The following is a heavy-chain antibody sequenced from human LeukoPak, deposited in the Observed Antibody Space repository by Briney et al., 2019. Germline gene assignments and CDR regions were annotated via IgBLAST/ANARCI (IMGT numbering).Heavy chain of an antibody. V-gene: IGHV1-2*02. J-gene: IGHJ6*03. CDR1: GGTFSSYA. CDR3: AREWRRFNYYYMDV. D-gene: IGHD3-10*01. CDR2: INPNSGGT. Sequence: ASVKVSCKASGGTFSSYAISWVRQAPGQGLEWMGWINPNSGGTNYAQKFQGRVTMTRDTSISTAYMELSRLRSDDTAVYYCAREWRRFNYYYMDVWGKGTTVTVSS.